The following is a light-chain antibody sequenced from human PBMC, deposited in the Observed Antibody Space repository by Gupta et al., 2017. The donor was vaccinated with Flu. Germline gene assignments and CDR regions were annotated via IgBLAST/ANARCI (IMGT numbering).Light chain of an antibody. CDR2: ENN. V-gene: IGLV1-51*02. CDR1: SNFENNY. Sequence: SNFENNYVCWYQQFPGTAPDLLIYENNKRPSGIPDRFSGSKSDRSATMGITGLQDGDEANYYCGTWNSSLSAWVFGGGTKVTVL. J-gene: IGLJ3*02. CDR3: GTWNSSLSAWV.